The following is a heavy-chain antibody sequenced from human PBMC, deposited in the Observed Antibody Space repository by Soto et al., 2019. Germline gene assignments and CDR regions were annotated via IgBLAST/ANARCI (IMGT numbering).Heavy chain of an antibody. CDR3: ARERAVGYCISCASPNTCYYCAMDV. Sequence: QVQLVQSGAEVKKPGSSVKVSCKASGGTFSNYAFSWVRQAPGQGLEWMGGIIPIFGTPNYAQRFQGRVTVTADASTRSVDMNLGSVRSDATDVYLCARERAVGYCISCASPNTCYYCAMDVWGQGTTVTVSS. J-gene: IGHJ6*02. CDR1: GGTFSNYA. D-gene: IGHD2-15*01. CDR2: IIPIFGTP. V-gene: IGHV1-69*01.